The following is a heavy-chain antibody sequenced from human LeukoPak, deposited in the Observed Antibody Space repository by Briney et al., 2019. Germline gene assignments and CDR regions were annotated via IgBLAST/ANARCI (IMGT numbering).Heavy chain of an antibody. J-gene: IGHJ3*02. D-gene: IGHD3-16*01. V-gene: IGHV4-59*01. CDR2: IYYSGST. Sequence: PSETLSLTCTVSGGSISSYYWSWIRQPPGKGLEWIGYIYYSGSTNYNPSLKSRVTISVDTSKNQFSLKLSSVTAADTAVYYCARVRRAFGAFDIWGQGTMVTVFS. CDR1: GGSISSYY. CDR3: ARVRRAFGAFDI.